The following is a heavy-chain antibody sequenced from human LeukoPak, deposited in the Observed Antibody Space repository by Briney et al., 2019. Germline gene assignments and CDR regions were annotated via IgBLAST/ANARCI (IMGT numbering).Heavy chain of an antibody. CDR1: GYIFTSYG. Sequence: ASVKVSCKASGYIFTSYGISWVRQAPGQGLEWMGWISAYNGNTNYAQKLQGRVTMTTDTSTSTAYMGLRSLRSDDTAVYYCARDSRRYCSGGSCYLVYWGQGTLVTVSS. CDR3: ARDSRRYCSGGSCYLVY. V-gene: IGHV1-18*01. D-gene: IGHD2-15*01. J-gene: IGHJ4*02. CDR2: ISAYNGNT.